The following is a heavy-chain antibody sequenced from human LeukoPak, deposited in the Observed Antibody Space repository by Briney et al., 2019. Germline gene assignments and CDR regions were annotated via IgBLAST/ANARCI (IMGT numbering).Heavy chain of an antibody. D-gene: IGHD2-2*01. CDR1: GYTFSSHD. J-gene: IGHJ5*02. CDR2: MNPHSGNT. CDR3: ARGYSINCSSTSCNHYLNWFDP. V-gene: IGHV1-8*01. Sequence: GASVKVSCKASGYTFSSHDINWVRQATGQGLEWMGWMNPHSGNTGDAQKFQGRVTMTRNTPIGTAYMELSSLRSEDTAVYYCARGYSINCSSTSCNHYLNWFDPWGQGTLVTVSS.